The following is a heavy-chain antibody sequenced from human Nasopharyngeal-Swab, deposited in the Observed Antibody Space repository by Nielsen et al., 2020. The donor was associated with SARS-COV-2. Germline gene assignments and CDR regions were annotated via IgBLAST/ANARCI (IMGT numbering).Heavy chain of an antibody. CDR1: GFTFSSYS. CDR2: ISSSSSYI. CDR3: ARDGFWSGYYPYYFDY. Sequence: GGSLTLSCAASGFTFSSYSMNWVRQAPGKGLEWVSSISSSSSYIYYADSVKGRFTISRDNAKNSLYLQMNSLRAEDTAVYYCARDGFWSGYYPYYFDYWGQGTLVTVSS. J-gene: IGHJ4*02. V-gene: IGHV3-21*01. D-gene: IGHD3-3*01.